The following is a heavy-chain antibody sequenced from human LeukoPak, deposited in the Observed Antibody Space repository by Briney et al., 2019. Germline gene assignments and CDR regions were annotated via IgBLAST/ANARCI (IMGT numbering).Heavy chain of an antibody. CDR1: GFTFSDHY. V-gene: IGHV3-72*01. Sequence: TGGSLRLSCAASGFTFSDHYMDWVRQAPGKGLEWVDRSRSKANSYTTDYAASVKGRFTISRDDSKNSLYLQMNSLKTEDTAVYYCARAYTSGWYSPGYWGQGTLVTVSS. CDR2: SRSKANSYTT. D-gene: IGHD6-19*01. CDR3: ARAYTSGWYSPGY. J-gene: IGHJ4*02.